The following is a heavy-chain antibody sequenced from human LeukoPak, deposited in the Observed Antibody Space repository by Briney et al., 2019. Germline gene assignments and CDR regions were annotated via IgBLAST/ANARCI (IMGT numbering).Heavy chain of an antibody. Sequence: ASVKVSFKASGYTFTIYYMHWVRQAPGQGLEWMGIINPSGGSTSYAQKFQGRVTMTRDTSTSTVYMELSSLRSEDTAVYYCARALITFGGVIVPFDYWGQGTLVTVSS. CDR1: GYTFTIYY. CDR2: INPSGGST. D-gene: IGHD3-16*02. CDR3: ARALITFGGVIVPFDY. V-gene: IGHV1-46*01. J-gene: IGHJ4*02.